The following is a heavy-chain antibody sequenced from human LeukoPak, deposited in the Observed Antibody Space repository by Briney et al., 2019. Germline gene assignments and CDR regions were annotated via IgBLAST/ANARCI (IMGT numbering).Heavy chain of an antibody. D-gene: IGHD4-11*01. J-gene: IGHJ4*02. CDR2: INHSGST. CDR3: ARSPSGRIQYPSHYHFDY. V-gene: IGHV4-34*01. CDR1: GGSFSGYY. Sequence: PSETLSLTCAVYGGSFSGYYWIWICQPPGKGLEWFGSINHSGSTKYSPSLKTRVTISVDTSKNQCALKLSSVTAADAAVYYCARSPSGRIQYPSHYHFDYWGQGTLVTVSS.